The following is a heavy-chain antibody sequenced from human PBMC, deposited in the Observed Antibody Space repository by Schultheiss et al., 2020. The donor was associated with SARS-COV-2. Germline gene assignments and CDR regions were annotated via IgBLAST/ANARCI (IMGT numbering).Heavy chain of an antibody. Sequence: SETLSLTCTVSGGSISSYYWSWIRQPPGKGLEWIGYIYYSGSTYYNPSLKSRVTISVDTSKNQFSLKLSSVTAADTAVYYCARSPGIAAAPFDYWGQGTLVTVSS. CDR3: ARSPGIAAAPFDY. J-gene: IGHJ4*02. D-gene: IGHD6-13*01. V-gene: IGHV4-59*08. CDR2: IYYSGST. CDR1: GGSISSYY.